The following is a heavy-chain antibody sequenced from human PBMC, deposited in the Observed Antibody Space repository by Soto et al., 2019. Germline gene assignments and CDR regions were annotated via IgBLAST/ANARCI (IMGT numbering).Heavy chain of an antibody. Sequence: GSLRLSCTVSGFTFNNYGINWVRQAPGKGLEWVSSVSKSGYAYYSDSVKGRFTISRDNAKNSVSLQMNTLRVEDTAVYYCAREDSIIIPAVSDFWGQGTLATVSS. V-gene: IGHV3-21*01. J-gene: IGHJ4*02. CDR2: VSKSGYA. D-gene: IGHD3-22*01. CDR1: GFTFNNYG. CDR3: AREDSIIIPAVSDF.